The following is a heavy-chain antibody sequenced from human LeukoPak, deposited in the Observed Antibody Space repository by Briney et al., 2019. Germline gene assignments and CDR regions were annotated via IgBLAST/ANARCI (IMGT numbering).Heavy chain of an antibody. Sequence: GGSLRLSCEASGFSFTNTWMSWLRQAPGKGLEWVGRVKSKADDGTTDYAAPVQGRFTISRDDSKNTLSLQMNSLKTEDTAVYYCATEGGSGSYYGDDAFDMWGQGTMVTVSS. CDR2: VKSKADDGTT. J-gene: IGHJ3*02. V-gene: IGHV3-15*01. CDR1: GFSFTNTW. D-gene: IGHD3-10*01. CDR3: ATEGGSGSYYGDDAFDM.